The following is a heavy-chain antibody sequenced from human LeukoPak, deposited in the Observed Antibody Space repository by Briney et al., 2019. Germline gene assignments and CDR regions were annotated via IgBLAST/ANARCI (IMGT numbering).Heavy chain of an antibody. CDR2: IIPIFGTA. V-gene: IGHV1-69*01. CDR1: GGTFISYA. J-gene: IGHJ4*02. D-gene: IGHD3-3*01. Sequence: ASVKVSCEASGGTFISYAISWVRQAPGQGLEWMGGIIPIFGTANYAQKFQGRVTITADESTSTAYMELSSLRSEDTAVYYCARDGTYYDFWSGYSPYCFDYWGQGTLVTVSS. CDR3: ARDGTYYDFWSGYSPYCFDY.